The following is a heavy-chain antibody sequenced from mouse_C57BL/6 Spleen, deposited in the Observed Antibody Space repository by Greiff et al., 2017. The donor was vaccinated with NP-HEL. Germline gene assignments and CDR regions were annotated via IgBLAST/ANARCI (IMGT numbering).Heavy chain of an antibody. CDR1: GYTFTDYE. J-gene: IGHJ3*01. V-gene: IGHV1-15*01. CDR2: IDPETGGT. Sequence: VQLQHSGAELVRPGASVTLSCKASGYTFTDYEMHWVKQTPVHGLEWIGAIDPETGGTAYNQKFKGKAILTADKSSITAFMELRSLTSEDSAVYYCTRYYYSAWFAYWGQGTLVTVSA. D-gene: IGHD1-1*01. CDR3: TRYYYSAWFAY.